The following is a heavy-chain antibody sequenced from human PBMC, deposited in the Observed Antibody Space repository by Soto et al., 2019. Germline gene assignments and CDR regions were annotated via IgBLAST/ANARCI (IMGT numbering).Heavy chain of an antibody. CDR2: IYYSGRT. D-gene: IGHD6-19*01. J-gene: IGHJ5*02. V-gene: IGHV4-30-4*01. CDR3: ARDLGGYSSGYRWDNWFDP. Sequence: SETLSPTCTVFCESIRRGDFYRRWIRQPPGKGLEWIGYIYYSGRTYYNPSLKSRVTISVDTSKNQFSLRLSSVTAADTAVYYCARDLGGYSSGYRWDNWFDPWGQGTLVTVSS. CDR1: CESIRRGDFY.